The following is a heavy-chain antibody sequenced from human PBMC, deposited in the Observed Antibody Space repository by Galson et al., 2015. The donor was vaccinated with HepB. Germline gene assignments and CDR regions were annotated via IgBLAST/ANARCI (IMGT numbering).Heavy chain of an antibody. J-gene: IGHJ4*02. D-gene: IGHD6-19*01. CDR1: GFTFSGYA. CDR3: ATAGSGWSSDY. Sequence: SLRLSCAASGFTFSGYALQWVRQAPGKGLEWVALISYDENHKYYADSVKGRFTISRDNSKNTLYLQMNSLRAEDTAVYYCATAGSGWSSDYWGQGTLVTVSS. CDR2: ISYDENHK. V-gene: IGHV3-30*04.